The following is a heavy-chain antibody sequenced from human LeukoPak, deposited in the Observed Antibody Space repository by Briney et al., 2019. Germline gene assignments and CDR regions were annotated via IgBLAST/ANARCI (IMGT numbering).Heavy chain of an antibody. CDR3: ARERSGIAVAYLDY. CDR2: ISYDGSNK. Sequence: GGSLRLSCAASGFTFSSYAMHWVRQAPGKGLEWVAVISYDGSNKYYADSVKGRFTISRDNSKNTLYLQMNSLRAEDTAVYYCARERSGIAVAYLDYWGQGTLVTVSS. V-gene: IGHV3-30*04. CDR1: GFTFSSYA. D-gene: IGHD6-19*01. J-gene: IGHJ4*02.